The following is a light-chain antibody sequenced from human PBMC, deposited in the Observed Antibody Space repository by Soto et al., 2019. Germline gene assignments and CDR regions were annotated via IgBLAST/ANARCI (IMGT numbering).Light chain of an antibody. CDR2: DVS. Sequence: QSVLTQPASVSGSPGQSITICCTGTSSDVGVYNYVSWYQQHPGKAPKLMIYDVSNRPSGVSNRFSGSKSGNTASLTTSGLQAEDEAEYYCSSYTSNSTCVFGTGTKVTVL. CDR1: SSDVGVYNY. J-gene: IGLJ1*01. CDR3: SSYTSNSTCV. V-gene: IGLV2-14*01.